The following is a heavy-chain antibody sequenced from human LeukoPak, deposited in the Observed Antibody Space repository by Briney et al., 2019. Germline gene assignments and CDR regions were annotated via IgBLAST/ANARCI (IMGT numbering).Heavy chain of an antibody. D-gene: IGHD2-15*01. CDR2: ISDSGGST. CDR1: GFPFSSYA. V-gene: IGHV3-64D*09. Sequence: GGSLRLSCSASGFPFSSYAMHWVRQAPGKGLEYVSAISDSGGSTYYADSVKGRFTISRDNSKNTLYLQMSSLRAEDAAVYFCVRGYSFGPYGMDVWSQGTTVTVSS. CDR3: VRGYSFGPYGMDV. J-gene: IGHJ6*02.